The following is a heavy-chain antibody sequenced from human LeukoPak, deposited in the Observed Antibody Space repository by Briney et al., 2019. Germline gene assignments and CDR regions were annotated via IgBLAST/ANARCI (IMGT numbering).Heavy chain of an antibody. CDR1: GFTFSDEY. Sequence: GGSLRLSCAASGFTFSDEYMSWIRQAPGKGLEWVSYVSNSGSYTNYADSVKGRFTISRDNAKSSLYLQMNSVRAEDTAAYYCARSRGAGPGAHFDYWGQGTLVTVSS. CDR2: VSNSGSYT. J-gene: IGHJ4*02. D-gene: IGHD6-19*01. CDR3: ARSRGAGPGAHFDY. V-gene: IGHV3-11*03.